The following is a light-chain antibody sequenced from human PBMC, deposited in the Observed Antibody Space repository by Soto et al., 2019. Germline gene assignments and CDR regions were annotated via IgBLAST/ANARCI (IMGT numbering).Light chain of an antibody. Sequence: QSALTQPASVSGSPGQSITISCTGTSSGVGGYNYVSWYQQHPGKAPKLMIYDVSNRPSGVSNRFSGSKSGNTASLTISGLQAEDEADYYCSSYTSSILFGGGTKVTVL. CDR2: DVS. CDR1: SSGVGGYNY. J-gene: IGLJ2*01. V-gene: IGLV2-14*01. CDR3: SSYTSSIL.